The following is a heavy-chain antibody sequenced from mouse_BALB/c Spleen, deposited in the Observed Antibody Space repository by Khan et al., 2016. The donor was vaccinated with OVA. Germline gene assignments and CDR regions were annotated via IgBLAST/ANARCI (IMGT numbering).Heavy chain of an antibody. V-gene: IGHV9-2-1*01. CDR2: INTDTGEP. Sequence: QVQLQQSGPELKKPGETVKISCKASGYTFTDYSMHWVKQAPGKGLKWMGWINTDTGEPTYADDFKGRFAFSLETSASTAYLQINSLKNEDTATYFCASITTVVYYYAMDYWGQGNSVTVCS. CDR3: ASITTVVYYYAMDY. CDR1: GYTFTDYS. J-gene: IGHJ4*01. D-gene: IGHD1-1*01.